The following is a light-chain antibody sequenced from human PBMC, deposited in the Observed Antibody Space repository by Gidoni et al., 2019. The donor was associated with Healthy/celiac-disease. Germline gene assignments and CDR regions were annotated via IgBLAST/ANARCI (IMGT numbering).Light chain of an antibody. V-gene: IGKV3-20*01. Sequence: EIVLTQSPGTLALTPGERATLSCRASHSVSSSYLAWYQQKPGQAPRLLIYGASSRAPGIPDRFSGSGSGTDFTLTISRLDPEDFAVYYCQQYGSSLLTFXGXTKVXIK. CDR2: GAS. J-gene: IGKJ4*01. CDR1: HSVSSSY. CDR3: QQYGSSLLT.